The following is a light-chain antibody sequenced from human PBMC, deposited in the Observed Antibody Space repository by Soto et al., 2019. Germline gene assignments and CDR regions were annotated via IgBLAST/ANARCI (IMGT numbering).Light chain of an antibody. V-gene: IGKV1-33*01. Sequence: DIQMTQSPSSLSASVGDRVTITCQASQDISNYLNWYQQKPGKAPKHLIFDASNVETGVPSRFSGSGSGTHFTFTTHSLQAEDIATYYCQQYEDLPLTFGGGTKVEI. CDR2: DAS. CDR3: QQYEDLPLT. J-gene: IGKJ4*01. CDR1: QDISNY.